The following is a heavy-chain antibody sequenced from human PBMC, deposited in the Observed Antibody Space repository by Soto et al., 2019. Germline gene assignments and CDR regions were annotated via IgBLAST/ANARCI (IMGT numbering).Heavy chain of an antibody. CDR1: GGSFSGYY. J-gene: IGHJ6*02. Sequence: QVQLQQWGAGLLKPSETLSITCAVYGGSFSGYYWSWIHQPPGKGLEWIGEINHSGSTNYNPSLKSRVTISVDTSKNQCSLKLSSVTAADTAVYYGARERIAGAGQYYYYYYGMDVWGQGTTVTRSS. CDR3: ARERIAGAGQYYYYYYGMDV. V-gene: IGHV4-34*01. CDR2: INHSGST. D-gene: IGHD6-19*01.